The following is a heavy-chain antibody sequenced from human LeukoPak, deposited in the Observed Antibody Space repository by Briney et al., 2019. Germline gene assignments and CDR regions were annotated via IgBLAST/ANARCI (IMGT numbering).Heavy chain of an antibody. CDR3: ARDSEVFGAPDDAFDI. J-gene: IGHJ3*02. D-gene: IGHD3-10*01. CDR1: GFTFSSYA. Sequence: GGSLRLSCAASGFTFSSYAMSWVRQAPGKGLEWVSAISGSGGSTYYADSVQGRFTISRDNSKNTLYLQMNSLRAEDTAVYYCARDSEVFGAPDDAFDIWGQGTMVTVSS. V-gene: IGHV3-23*01. CDR2: ISGSGGST.